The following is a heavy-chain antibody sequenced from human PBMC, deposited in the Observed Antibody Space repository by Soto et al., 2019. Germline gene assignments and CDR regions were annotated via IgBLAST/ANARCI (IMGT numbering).Heavy chain of an antibody. CDR3: ARGVVPAARNWFDP. Sequence: PSETLSLTCTVSGGSISSYYWSWIRQPPGKGLEWIGYIYYSGSTNYNPSLKSRVTISVDTSKNQFSLKLSSVTAADTAVYYCARGVVPAARNWFDPWGQGTLLTVSS. CDR1: GGSISSYY. V-gene: IGHV4-59*01. CDR2: IYYSGST. D-gene: IGHD2-2*01. J-gene: IGHJ5*02.